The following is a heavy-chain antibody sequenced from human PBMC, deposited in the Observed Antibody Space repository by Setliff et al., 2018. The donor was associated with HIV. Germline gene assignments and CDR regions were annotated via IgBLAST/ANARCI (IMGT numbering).Heavy chain of an antibody. V-gene: IGHV1-69*13. CDR2: IIPIFGTA. J-gene: IGHJ3*02. CDR3: ARDTPHIVVVTAPEPGDDAFDI. Sequence: GASVKVSCKASGGTFSSYAISWVRQAPGQGLEWMGGIIPIFGTANYAQKFQGRVTITADESTSTAYMELSSLRSEDTAVYYCARDTPHIVVVTAPEPGDDAFDIWGRGTMVTVSS. D-gene: IGHD2-21*02. CDR1: GGTFSSYA.